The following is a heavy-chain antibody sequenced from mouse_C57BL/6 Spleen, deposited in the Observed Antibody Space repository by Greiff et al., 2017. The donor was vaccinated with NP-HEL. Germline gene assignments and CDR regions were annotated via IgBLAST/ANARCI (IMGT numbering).Heavy chain of an antibody. J-gene: IGHJ4*01. CDR2: IYPGDGDT. Sequence: VKLVESGAELVKPGASVKISCKASGYAFSSYWMNWVKQRPGKGLEWIGQIYPGDGDTNYNGKFKGKATLTADKSSSTAYMQLSSLTSEDSAVYFCASGGDYGAMDYWGQGTSVTVSS. CDR1: GYAFSSYW. CDR3: ASGGDYGAMDY. D-gene: IGHD1-1*01. V-gene: IGHV1-80*01.